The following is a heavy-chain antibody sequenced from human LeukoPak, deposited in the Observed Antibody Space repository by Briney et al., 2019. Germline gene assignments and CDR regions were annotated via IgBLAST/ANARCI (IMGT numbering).Heavy chain of an antibody. CDR1: GFTFSNYA. V-gene: IGHV3-23*01. Sequence: PGASLRLSCAASGFTFSNYAMSWVPQAPGKGLEWVSAITGSGGNTYYADSAKGRFTISRDNSKNTVFLQMNSLRAEDTAVYYCAKWGDYDVLTGYYVSDYWGQGTLVTVSS. D-gene: IGHD3-9*01. CDR3: AKWGDYDVLTGYYVSDY. CDR2: ITGSGGNT. J-gene: IGHJ4*02.